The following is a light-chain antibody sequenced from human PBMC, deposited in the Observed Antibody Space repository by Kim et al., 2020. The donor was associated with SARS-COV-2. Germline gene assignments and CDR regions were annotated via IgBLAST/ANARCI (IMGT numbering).Light chain of an antibody. CDR3: GTWHSSLSAVV. Sequence: GQKVTISCSESSSNIGNNYVSWYQQIPGTAPKLLMYDNNKRPSGIPDRFSGSKSGTSATLGITGLQTGDEADYYCGTWHSSLSAVVFGGGTQLTVL. J-gene: IGLJ2*01. CDR2: DNN. V-gene: IGLV1-51*01. CDR1: SSNIGNNY.